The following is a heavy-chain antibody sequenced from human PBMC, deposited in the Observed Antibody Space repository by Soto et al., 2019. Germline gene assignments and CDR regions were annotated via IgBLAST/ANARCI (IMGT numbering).Heavy chain of an antibody. V-gene: IGHV3-23*01. CDR3: AIVSRFAGSYHYYAMDV. Sequence: EVQLLESGGGSVQPGGALRLSCVASGFTFSTYAMSWVRQAPGKGLEWVSGIGGLSGSTYYADSVKGRLTISRDNSKKPLYLKMNRLRDEATAVYCWAIVSRFAGSYHYYAMDVWGQGTTVTVSS. CDR1: GFTFSTYA. J-gene: IGHJ6*02. D-gene: IGHD2-21*01. CDR2: IGGLSGST.